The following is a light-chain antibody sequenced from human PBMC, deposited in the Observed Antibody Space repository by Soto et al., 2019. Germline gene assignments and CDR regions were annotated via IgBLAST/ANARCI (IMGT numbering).Light chain of an antibody. CDR2: ETS. CDR1: QSVGSR. V-gene: IGKV3-15*01. J-gene: IGKJ5*01. CDR3: QQYNNWPPIT. Sequence: IAMTQSTDTGSVSPGEGAELSCRASQSVGSRVAWYQQKFGQPPRLLIYETSTRANGIPASFSGSGSATEFTLTISSLKSADFAVYYCQQYNNWPPITFGQGTRLEIK.